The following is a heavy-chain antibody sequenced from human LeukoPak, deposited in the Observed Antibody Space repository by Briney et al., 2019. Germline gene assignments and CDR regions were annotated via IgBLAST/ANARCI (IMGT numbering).Heavy chain of an antibody. CDR3: AKIGWGVDLDY. CDR2: ISYDGSNK. CDR1: GFTFSSYG. D-gene: IGHD3-10*01. Sequence: PGGSLRLSCAASGFTFSSYGMHWVRQARGKGLEWVAVISYDGSNKYCADSGKGRFTISRDNSKNTLYLQMNSLRAEDTAVYYCAKIGWGVDLDYWSQGTLVTVSS. J-gene: IGHJ4*02. V-gene: IGHV3-30*18.